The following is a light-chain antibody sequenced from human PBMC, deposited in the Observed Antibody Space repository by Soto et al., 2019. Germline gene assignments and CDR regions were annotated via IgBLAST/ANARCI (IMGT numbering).Light chain of an antibody. CDR1: QGIRNY. J-gene: IGKJ5*01. Sequence: DIQLTQSPSFLSASVGDRVTITCLASQGIRNYLAWYQQKPGRAPKLLIYIASTLQSGVPSRFSGSYSGTEFTLTITSLQPEDFATYYCQQVNSYPITFGQGTRLEIK. CDR3: QQVNSYPIT. V-gene: IGKV1-9*01. CDR2: IAS.